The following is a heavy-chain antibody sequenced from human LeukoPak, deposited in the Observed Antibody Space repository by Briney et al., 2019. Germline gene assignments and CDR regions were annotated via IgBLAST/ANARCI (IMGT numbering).Heavy chain of an antibody. CDR3: AKNDPDSSED. V-gene: IGHV3-30-3*02. D-gene: IGHD3-22*01. CDR2: ISGDGSNE. Sequence: GGSLRLSCTASGFTFGDYAMSWFRQAPGKGLEWVAVISGDGSNEHYADSAKGRFTVSRDNAKSTAYLQMNSLRSEDTAVYYCAKNDPDSSEDWGQGTLVTVSS. CDR1: GFTFGDYA. J-gene: IGHJ4*02.